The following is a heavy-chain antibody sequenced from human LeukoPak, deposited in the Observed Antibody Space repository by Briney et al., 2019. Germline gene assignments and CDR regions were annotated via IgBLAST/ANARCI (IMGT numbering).Heavy chain of an antibody. V-gene: IGHV1-8*01. CDR2: MNPNSGNT. CDR1: GYTFTSYD. CDR3: ARGRSSSLRKLLPQWLEHTGTFDI. D-gene: IGHD6-19*01. Sequence: ASVKVSCKASGYTFTSYDINWVRQATGQGLERMGWMNPNSGNTGYAQKFQGRVTMTRNTSISTAYMELSSLRSEDTAVYYCARGRSSSLRKLLPQWLEHTGTFDIWGQGTMVTVSS. J-gene: IGHJ3*02.